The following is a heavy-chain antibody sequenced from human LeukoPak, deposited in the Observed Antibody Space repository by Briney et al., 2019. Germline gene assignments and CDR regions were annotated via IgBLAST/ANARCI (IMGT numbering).Heavy chain of an antibody. V-gene: IGHV4-34*01. Sequence: SETLSLTCAVYSGSFSGYYWSWIRQPPGKGLEWIGEINHSGSTNYNPSLKSRVTISVDTSKNQFSLKLSSVTAADTAVYYCARPPWFGESNWFDPWGQGTLVTVSS. J-gene: IGHJ5*02. CDR1: SGSFSGYY. D-gene: IGHD3-10*01. CDR3: ARPPWFGESNWFDP. CDR2: INHSGST.